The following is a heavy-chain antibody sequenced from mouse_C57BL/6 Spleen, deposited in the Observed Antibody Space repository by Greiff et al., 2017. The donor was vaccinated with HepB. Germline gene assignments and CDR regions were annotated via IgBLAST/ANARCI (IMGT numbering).Heavy chain of an antibody. CDR1: GYSFTDYN. D-gene: IGHD1-1*01. CDR3: ARSDYYGSSVYWYFDV. CDR2: INPNYGTT. V-gene: IGHV1-39*01. Sequence: VHVKQSGPELVKPGASVKISCKASGYSFTDYNMNWVKQSNGKSLEWIGVINPNYGTTSYNQKFKGKATLTVDQSSSTAYMQLNSLTSEDSAVYYCARSDYYGSSVYWYFDVWGTGTTVTVSS. J-gene: IGHJ1*03.